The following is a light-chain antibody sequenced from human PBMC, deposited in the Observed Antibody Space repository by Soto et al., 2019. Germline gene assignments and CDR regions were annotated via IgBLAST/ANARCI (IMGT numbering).Light chain of an antibody. CDR3: QQYYSIPLT. J-gene: IGKJ4*01. V-gene: IGKV4-1*01. CDR2: WAS. CDR1: QSVSYSSNSKNY. Sequence: DIVMTQSPDSLAVSLGERATINCKPSQSVSYSSNSKNYLAWYQRKPGQPPKLLIYWASTRESGVPDRFSGSGSGTDFTLTISSLQAEDVAVYYCQQYYSIPLTFGGGTKVEIK.